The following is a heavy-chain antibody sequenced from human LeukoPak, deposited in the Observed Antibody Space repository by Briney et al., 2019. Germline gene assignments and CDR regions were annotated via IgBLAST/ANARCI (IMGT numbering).Heavy chain of an antibody. J-gene: IGHJ6*02. CDR1: GFTFSNAW. D-gene: IGHD5-12*01. Sequence: GGSLRLSCAASGFTFSNAWMSWVSQAPGKGLEWVGRIKSKTDGGTTDYAAPVKGRFTISRDDSKNTLYLQMNGLKTEDTAVYYCAKDVSGYDWNPWWGQGTTVTVSS. CDR3: AKDVSGYDWNPW. V-gene: IGHV3-15*01. CDR2: IKSKTDGGTT.